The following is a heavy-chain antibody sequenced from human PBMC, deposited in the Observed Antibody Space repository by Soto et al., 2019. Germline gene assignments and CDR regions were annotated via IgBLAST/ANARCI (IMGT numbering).Heavy chain of an antibody. CDR2: HHSDST. D-gene: IGHD3-16*01. CDR3: ATYTVGEGGRGY. V-gene: IGHV4-4*09. CDR1: GGSMRGQH. Sequence: QVQLQESGPGLVKPSETLSLTCTVSGGSMRGQHWSWIRQPPGKGLEWIGHHSDSTNYNPSLKSRIPISTATSKNQFSLKLSSVTAAATAVYYCATYTVGEGGRGYWGQGTLVTVSS. J-gene: IGHJ4*02.